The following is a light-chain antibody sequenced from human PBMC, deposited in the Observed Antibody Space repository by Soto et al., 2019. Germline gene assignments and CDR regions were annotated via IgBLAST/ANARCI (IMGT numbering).Light chain of an antibody. CDR3: QLYGSSRQT. J-gene: IGKJ4*01. Sequence: IFLTQSPGTLSLFPWEIATLSWRASQSVSSSYLAWYQQKLGQAPRLLIYGASSRATGIPDRFSGSGSGTDFTLTISRLEPEDFAVYYCQLYGSSRQTFGGGTMVDIK. CDR1: QSVSSSY. CDR2: GAS. V-gene: IGKV3-20*01.